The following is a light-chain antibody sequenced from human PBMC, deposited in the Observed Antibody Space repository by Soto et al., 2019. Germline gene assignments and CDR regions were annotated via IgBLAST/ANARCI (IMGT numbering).Light chain of an antibody. CDR2: GAS. V-gene: IGKV3-20*01. CDR1: QSVSSSY. J-gene: IGKJ1*01. CDR3: QQYGTSPQT. Sequence: EIVLTQSPGTLSLSPGERATLSCMASQSVSSSYLAWYQQKPGQAPRLLIYGASSRATGIPDRFSGSGSGTDFTLTISRLAPEDFAVYYCQQYGTSPQTFGQGTKVDIK.